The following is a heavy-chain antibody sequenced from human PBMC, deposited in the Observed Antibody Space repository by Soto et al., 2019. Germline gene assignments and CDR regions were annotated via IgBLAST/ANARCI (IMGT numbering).Heavy chain of an antibody. V-gene: IGHV1-3*01. D-gene: IGHD7-27*01. J-gene: IGHJ4*02. CDR3: ARDTGDGTFDF. Sequence: QVHLVQSGAEVRKPGASVKVSCKASGYTFSSYAMHWVRQAPGQRLEWMGWINAGYGNTKSSQKFQERGTISRDTSASTAYMELTSLRSEDTAVYYCARDTGDGTFDFWGQGTLVTVSS. CDR2: INAGYGNT. CDR1: GYTFSSYA.